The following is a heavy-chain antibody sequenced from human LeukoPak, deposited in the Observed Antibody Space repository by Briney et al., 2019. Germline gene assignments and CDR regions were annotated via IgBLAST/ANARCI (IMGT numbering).Heavy chain of an antibody. CDR1: GFTLSSYW. V-gene: IGHV3-74*01. J-gene: IGHJ6*02. CDR2: INNDGSTT. CDR3: ARDNYFGMHV. Sequence: PGVSLRLSCAASGFTLSSYWMHWVRQAPGKGLVWVSQINNDGSTTNYADSVKGRFTISRDNAKNTLYLQMNTLRAEDTAVYYCARDNYFGMHVWGQGTTVTVSS.